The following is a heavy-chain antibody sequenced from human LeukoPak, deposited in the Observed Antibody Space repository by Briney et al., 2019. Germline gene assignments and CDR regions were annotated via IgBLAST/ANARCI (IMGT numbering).Heavy chain of an antibody. CDR3: ARDDRRNYDILTGYYKVYFDY. Sequence: SETLSLTCTVSGGSIRSYWSWIRQPAGKGLEWIGRIYGSGSTDYNPSLKSRVTMSIDTSKNQFSLKLSSVTAADTAVYYCARDDRRNYDILTGYYKVYFDYWGQGTLVTVSS. D-gene: IGHD3-9*01. V-gene: IGHV4-4*07. J-gene: IGHJ4*02. CDR2: IYGSGST. CDR1: GGSIRSY.